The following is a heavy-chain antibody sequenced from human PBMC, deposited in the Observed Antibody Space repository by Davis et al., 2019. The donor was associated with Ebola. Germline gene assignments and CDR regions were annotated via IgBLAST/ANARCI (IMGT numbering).Heavy chain of an antibody. Sequence: PSETLSLTCTVSGGSMKPYYWSWIRQSPGRGLEWIGYILYSGSTKYNSTLQSRVTISAVTSENQFSLRLTSMPPADTAVYFCARGGGFGESFGMDVWGQGTTVTVSS. J-gene: IGHJ6*02. CDR3: ARGGGFGESFGMDV. D-gene: IGHD3-10*01. V-gene: IGHV4-59*01. CDR2: ILYSGST. CDR1: GGSMKPYY.